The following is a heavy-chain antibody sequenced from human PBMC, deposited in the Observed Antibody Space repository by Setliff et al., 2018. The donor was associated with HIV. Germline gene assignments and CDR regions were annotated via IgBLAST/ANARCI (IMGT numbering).Heavy chain of an antibody. CDR3: ARDGSGYNFWSGRRPLDY. Sequence: GASVKVSCKASGYTFTNYDMHWVRQAPGQGLEWMGWINAGNGNTKYSQNFQGRVTISRDKSATTVYMELSSLRSEDTAVYYCARDGSGYNFWSGRRPLDYWGQGTLVTVSS. CDR1: GYTFTNYD. CDR2: INAGNGNT. V-gene: IGHV1-3*01. J-gene: IGHJ4*02. D-gene: IGHD3-3*01.